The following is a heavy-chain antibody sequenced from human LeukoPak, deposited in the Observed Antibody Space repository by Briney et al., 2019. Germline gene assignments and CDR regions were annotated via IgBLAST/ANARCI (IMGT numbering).Heavy chain of an antibody. V-gene: IGHV1-69*05. CDR1: GGTFSSYA. J-gene: IGHJ4*02. CDR2: IIPIFGTA. Sequence: ASVKVSCKASGGTFSSYAISWVRQAPGQGLEWIGGIIPIFGTANYAQKFQGRVTITTDESTSTAYMELSSLRSEDTAVYYCARENYDILTGYSSYYFDYWGQGTLVTVSS. D-gene: IGHD3-9*01. CDR3: ARENYDILTGYSSYYFDY.